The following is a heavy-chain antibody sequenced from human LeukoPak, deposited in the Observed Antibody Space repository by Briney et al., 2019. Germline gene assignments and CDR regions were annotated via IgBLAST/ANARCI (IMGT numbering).Heavy chain of an antibody. CDR3: AGGGGVGAKY. Sequence: GGSLRLSCRASGFNVSSNHMSWVRQAPGKGLEWVSFSFFKTNTYYADSVKGRFTMSRDNSKSTVYLQMDSLRVEDTAIYYCAGGGGVGAKYWGQGILVTVSS. D-gene: IGHD1-26*01. J-gene: IGHJ4*02. V-gene: IGHV3-53*01. CDR2: SFFKTNT. CDR1: GFNVSSNH.